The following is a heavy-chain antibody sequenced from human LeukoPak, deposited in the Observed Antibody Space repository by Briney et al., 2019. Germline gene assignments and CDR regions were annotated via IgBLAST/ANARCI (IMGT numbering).Heavy chain of an antibody. V-gene: IGHV1-69*01. D-gene: IGHD2-2*01. CDR2: IIPIFGTA. CDR1: GGTFSSYA. Sequence: GSSVKVSCKASGGTFSSYAISWVRQAPGQGLEWIGGIIPIFGTANYAQKFQGRVTITADESTSTAYMELSSLRSEDTAVYYCAVTEYCSSTSCYYSDYWGQGTLVTVSS. CDR3: AVTEYCSSTSCYYSDY. J-gene: IGHJ4*02.